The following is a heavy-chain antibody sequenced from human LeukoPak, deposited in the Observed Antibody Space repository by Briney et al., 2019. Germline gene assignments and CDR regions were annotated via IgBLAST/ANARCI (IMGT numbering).Heavy chain of an antibody. D-gene: IGHD6-19*01. Sequence: ETLSLTCAVSGGSISSSNWWSWVRQPPGKGLEWIGEIYHSGSTNYNPSLKSRVTISVDKSKNQFSLKLSSVTAADTAVYYCARVPVAGPMFDPWGQGTLVTVSS. CDR2: IYHSGST. V-gene: IGHV4-4*02. CDR1: GGSISSSNW. J-gene: IGHJ5*02. CDR3: ARVPVAGPMFDP.